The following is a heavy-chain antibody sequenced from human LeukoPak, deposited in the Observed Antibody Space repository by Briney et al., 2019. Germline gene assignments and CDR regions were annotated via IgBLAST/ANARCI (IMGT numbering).Heavy chain of an antibody. CDR2: ISAYNGNT. D-gene: IGHD6-19*01. CDR1: GYTFTSYG. Sequence: ASVKVSCKASGYTFTSYGISWVRQAPGQGLEWMGWISAYNGNTNYAQKLQGRVTITADKSTSTAYMELSSLRSEDTAVYYCARATLPSIAVAGTSFDYWGQGTLVTVSS. V-gene: IGHV1-18*01. J-gene: IGHJ4*02. CDR3: ARATLPSIAVAGTSFDY.